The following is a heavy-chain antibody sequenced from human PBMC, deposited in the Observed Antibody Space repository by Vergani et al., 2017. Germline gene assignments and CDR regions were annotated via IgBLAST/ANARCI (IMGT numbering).Heavy chain of an antibody. V-gene: IGHV3-23*01. D-gene: IGHD3-22*01. Sequence: EVQLLESGGGLVQPGGSLRLPCAASGFTFSSYAMSWVRQAPGKGLEWVSAISGSGGSTYYADSVKGRFTISRDNSKNTLYLQMNSLRAEDTAVYYCAKYGAKIVVVINIHWGQGTLVTVSS. CDR2: ISGSGGST. J-gene: IGHJ4*02. CDR3: AKYGAKIVVVINIH. CDR1: GFTFSSYA.